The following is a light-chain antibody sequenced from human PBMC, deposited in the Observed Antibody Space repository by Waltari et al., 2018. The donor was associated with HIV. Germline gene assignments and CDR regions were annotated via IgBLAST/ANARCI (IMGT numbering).Light chain of an antibody. CDR3: QQTYSVSIT. CDR1: QNINTL. V-gene: IGKV1-39*01. Sequence: QLTQSPSSLSASLGDKVTITCRASQNINTLLNWYQLRPGKAPRLLIYGVSGLPTGVPSRFTGGGSGADFTLTINNLQPEDFASYFCQQTYSVSITFGPGTRVEI. CDR2: GVS. J-gene: IGKJ5*01.